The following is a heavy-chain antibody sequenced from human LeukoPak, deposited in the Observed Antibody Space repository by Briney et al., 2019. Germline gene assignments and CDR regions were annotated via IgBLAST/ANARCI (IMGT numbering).Heavy chain of an antibody. J-gene: IGHJ4*02. V-gene: IGHV1-69*13. CDR3: ARGARSYYDSSGYYINFDY. CDR1: GGTFSSYA. D-gene: IGHD3-22*01. Sequence: SVKVSCKASGGTFSSYAISWVRQAPGQGLEWMGGIIPIFGTANYAQKFQGRVTITADESTSTAYMELSNLRSEDTAVYYCARGARSYYDSSGYYINFDYWGQGTLVTVSS. CDR2: IIPIFGTA.